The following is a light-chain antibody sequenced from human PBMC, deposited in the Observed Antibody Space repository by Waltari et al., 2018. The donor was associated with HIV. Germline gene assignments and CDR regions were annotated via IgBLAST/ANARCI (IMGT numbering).Light chain of an antibody. CDR2: LNNDGSH. CDR1: SGHSTYA. V-gene: IGLV4-69*01. J-gene: IGLJ3*02. Sequence: QLILTQSPSASASLGASVKLTCTLSSGHSTYAIAWLQHQPEKGPRFLMTLNNDGSHTRGDGIPDRFSGSSSGAERYLTISSLQSGDEADYYCQTWDTGPWVFGGGTKLTVL. CDR3: QTWDTGPWV.